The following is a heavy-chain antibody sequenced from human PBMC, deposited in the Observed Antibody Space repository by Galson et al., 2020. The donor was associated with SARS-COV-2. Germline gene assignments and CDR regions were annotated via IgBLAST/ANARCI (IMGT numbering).Heavy chain of an antibody. J-gene: IGHJ6*01. CDR1: RGSFSAYF. D-gene: IGHD6-19*01. Sequence: SETLSLTCAVYRGSFSAYFFTWIRQSPGKGLEWIGEIGGGTNYHPSLKSRVTISIDTSKNQFSLKLRSVTAADTAVYYCARGRAGAVTGGGQFYYGMDVGGQGTTVIVSS. CDR2: IGGGT. V-gene: IGHV4-34*01. CDR3: ARGRAGAVTGGGQFYYGMDV.